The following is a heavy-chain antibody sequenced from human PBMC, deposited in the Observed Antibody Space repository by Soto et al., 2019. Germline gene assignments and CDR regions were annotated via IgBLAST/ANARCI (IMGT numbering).Heavy chain of an antibody. CDR1: GGTFSNYA. CDR2: IIPLFGTP. V-gene: IGHV1-69*13. CDR3: ARGRIVAVPGAAGVHPYYFDY. Sequence: SVKVSCKASGGTFSNYAISWVRQAPGQGLEWMGGIIPLFGTPKYAQKFQGRVTITADESTGTAYMALSSLTSEDTAVYYCARGRIVAVPGAAGVHPYYFDYWGPGALDPLSS. J-gene: IGHJ4*02. D-gene: IGHD2-2*01.